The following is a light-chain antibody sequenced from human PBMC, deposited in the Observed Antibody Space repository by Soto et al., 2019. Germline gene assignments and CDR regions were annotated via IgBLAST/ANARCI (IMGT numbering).Light chain of an antibody. J-gene: IGKJ2*01. CDR2: PAS. V-gene: IGKV1-39*01. Sequence: DIQMTQSPSSLSASVGVRVTITCRASQSISSYLNWYQQKPWEAPKLLIYPASSLQSGVPSRFSGSGSGTEFTLTISSLQPEDFATYYCQKSYSTPYTFGQGTKLEIK. CDR3: QKSYSTPYT. CDR1: QSISSY.